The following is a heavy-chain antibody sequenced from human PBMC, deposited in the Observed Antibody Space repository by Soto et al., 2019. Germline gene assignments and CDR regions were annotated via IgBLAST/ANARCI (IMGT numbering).Heavy chain of an antibody. V-gene: IGHV4-34*01. CDR1: GGSFSGYY. CDR3: ARGWFGELVDY. D-gene: IGHD3-10*01. J-gene: IGHJ4*02. Sequence: SETLSLTCAVYGGSFSGYYWSWIRQPPGKGLEWIGEINHSGSTNYNPSLKSRVTISVDTSKNQFSLKLSSVTAADTAVYYCARGWFGELVDYWGQGTLVTVSS. CDR2: INHSGST.